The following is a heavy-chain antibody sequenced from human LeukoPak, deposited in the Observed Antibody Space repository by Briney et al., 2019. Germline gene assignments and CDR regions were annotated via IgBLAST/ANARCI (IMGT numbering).Heavy chain of an antibody. Sequence: SETLSLTCTVSGGSISSYYWSWIRQPPEKGLEWIGYIYYSGSTNYNPSLKSRVTISVDTSKNQFSLKLSSVTAADTAVYYCARALGDYGDYYDAFDIWGQGTMVTVSS. D-gene: IGHD4-17*01. CDR3: ARALGDYGDYYDAFDI. CDR2: IYYSGST. V-gene: IGHV4-59*01. J-gene: IGHJ3*02. CDR1: GGSISSYY.